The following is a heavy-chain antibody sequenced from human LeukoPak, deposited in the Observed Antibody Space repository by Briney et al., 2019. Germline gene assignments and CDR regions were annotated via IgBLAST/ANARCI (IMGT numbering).Heavy chain of an antibody. J-gene: IGHJ3*02. CDR3: AKAHPHGIAVAGIDAFDI. V-gene: IGHV3-9*01. CDR2: ISWNSGSI. Sequence: PGRSLRLSCAASGFTFDDYAMHWVRQAPGKGLEWVSGISWNSGSIGYADSVKGRFTISRDNAKNSLYLQMNSLRAEDTALYYCAKAHPHGIAVAGIDAFDIWGQGTMVTVSS. CDR1: GFTFDDYA. D-gene: IGHD6-19*01.